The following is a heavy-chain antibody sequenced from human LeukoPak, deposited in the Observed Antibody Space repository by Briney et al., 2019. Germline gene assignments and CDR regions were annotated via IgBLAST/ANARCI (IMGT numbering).Heavy chain of an antibody. J-gene: IGHJ4*02. D-gene: IGHD1-7*01. CDR1: GFTVTSNY. V-gene: IGHV3-66*02. CDR3: ARDQGNYGDYFDY. CDR2: IYSGGST. Sequence: GGSLRLSCAASGFTVTSNYMSWVRQAPGKGLEWVSVIYSGGSTYYADSVKGRFTISRDNSKNTLYLQMNSLRAEDTAVYYCARDQGNYGDYFDYWSQGTLVTVSS.